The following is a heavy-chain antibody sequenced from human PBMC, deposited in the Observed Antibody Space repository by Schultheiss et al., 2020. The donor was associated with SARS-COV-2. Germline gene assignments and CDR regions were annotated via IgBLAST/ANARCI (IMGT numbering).Heavy chain of an antibody. CDR1: GFTFSDYY. CDR3: ARENWGCNDY. D-gene: IGHD7-27*01. Sequence: GGSLRLSCAASGFTFSDYYMSWIRQAPGKGLEWVGRVKSKADGGTTDYAAPVKGRFSISRDDSRKMLYLQMNSLTIDDTAVYFCARENWGCNDYWGQGTVVTVSS. J-gene: IGHJ4*02. CDR2: VKSKADGGTT. V-gene: IGHV3-15*01.